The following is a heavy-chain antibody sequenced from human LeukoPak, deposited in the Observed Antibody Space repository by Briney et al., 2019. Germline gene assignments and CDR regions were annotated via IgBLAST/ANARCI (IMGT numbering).Heavy chain of an antibody. V-gene: IGHV1-18*01. J-gene: IGHJ4*02. D-gene: IGHD3-16*01. CDR1: GYTFTSYG. CDR2: ISAYNGNT. Sequence: ASVKVSCKASGYTFTSYGISWVRQAPGQGLEWMGWISAYNGNTNYAQELQGRVTMTTDTSTSTAYMELRSLRSDDTAVYYCARAVVYDNVWGSYPTDYWGQGTLVTVSS. CDR3: ARAVVYDNVWGSYPTDY.